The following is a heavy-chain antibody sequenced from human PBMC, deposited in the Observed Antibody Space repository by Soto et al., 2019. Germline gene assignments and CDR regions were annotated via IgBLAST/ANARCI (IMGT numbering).Heavy chain of an antibody. J-gene: IGHJ6*03. D-gene: IGHD2-2*01. CDR3: ARGLRRRYCSSTSCYLDDYYYYMDV. CDR2: MNPNSGNT. CDR1: GYTFTSYD. Sequence: ASVKVSCKASGYTFTSYDINWVRQATGQGLEWMGWMNPNSGNTGYAQKFQGRVTMTRNTSISTAYMELSSLRSEDTAVYYCARGLRRRYCSSTSCYLDDYYYYMDVWGKGTTVTVSS. V-gene: IGHV1-8*01.